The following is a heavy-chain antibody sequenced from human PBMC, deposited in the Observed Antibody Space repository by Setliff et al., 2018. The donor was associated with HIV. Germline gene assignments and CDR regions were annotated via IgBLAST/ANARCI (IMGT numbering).Heavy chain of an antibody. J-gene: IGHJ6*02. CDR3: ATARYGAAAGIRNYGMDV. V-gene: IGHV1-8*01. D-gene: IGHD6-13*01. CDR1: GYTFTTYG. Sequence: GASVKVSCKASGYTFTTYGINWVRQATGQGLEWMGWMNPNSGNTGYAPKFQGRVTMTEDTSTDTAYMELSSLRSEDTAVYYCATARYGAAAGIRNYGMDVWGQGTTVTVSS. CDR2: MNPNSGNT.